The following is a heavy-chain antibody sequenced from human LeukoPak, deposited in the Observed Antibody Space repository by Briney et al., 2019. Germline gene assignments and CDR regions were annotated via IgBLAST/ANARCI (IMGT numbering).Heavy chain of an antibody. CDR1: GGSISSYY. D-gene: IGHD3/OR15-3a*01. J-gene: IGHJ5*02. CDR3: ARDSRYYDFWPGYAGGIDP. V-gene: IGHV4-59*01. Sequence: SETLSLTCTVSGGSISSYYWSWIRQPPGKGLEWIGYIYYSGSTNYNPSLKSRVTISVGTSKNQFSLKLSSVTAADTAVYYCARDSRYYDFWPGYAGGIDPWGQGTLVTVSS. CDR2: IYYSGST.